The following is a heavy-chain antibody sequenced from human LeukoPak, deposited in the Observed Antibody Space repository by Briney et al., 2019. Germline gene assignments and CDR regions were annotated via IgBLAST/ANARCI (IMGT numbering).Heavy chain of an antibody. CDR1: GFTFSSYA. D-gene: IGHD3-16*01. CDR2: ISYDGSNK. Sequence: PGGSLRLSCAASGFTFSSYAMHWVRQAPGRGLEWVAVISYDGSNKYYADSVKGRFTISRDNSKNTLYLQMNSLRAEDTAVYYCARNLGGFDYWGQGTLVTVSS. V-gene: IGHV3-30*01. CDR3: ARNLGGFDY. J-gene: IGHJ4*02.